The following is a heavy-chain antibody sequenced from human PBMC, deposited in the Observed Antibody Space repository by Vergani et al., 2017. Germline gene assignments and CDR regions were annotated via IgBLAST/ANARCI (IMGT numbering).Heavy chain of an antibody. CDR1: VGSISSGDYY. V-gene: IGHV4-30-4*08. Sequence: QLQLQESGPGLVEPSQTLSLTCTVSVGSISSGDYYWIWIRQPPGKGLEWIGYIYYSGSTSYNPSLKSRVTISVDTSRNQFSLKLTSVTAADTAVYYCARHLNGASGSYRDFDSWGQGTLVTVSS. D-gene: IGHD3-10*01. CDR2: IYYSGST. J-gene: IGHJ4*02. CDR3: ARHLNGASGSYRDFDS.